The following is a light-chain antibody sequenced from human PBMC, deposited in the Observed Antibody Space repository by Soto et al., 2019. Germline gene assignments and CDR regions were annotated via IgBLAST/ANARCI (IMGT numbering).Light chain of an antibody. Sequence: DIQMTQSPSILSASVGDGVTIACRASQSVTLWLTWYQQKPGKAPKLLLYKASTLESGVPSRFSGNGSETDFTLSISSLQPDEIGTYYCQQYNSYQYTFGQGTKLEIK. J-gene: IGKJ2*01. V-gene: IGKV1-5*03. CDR2: KAS. CDR1: QSVTLW. CDR3: QQYNSYQYT.